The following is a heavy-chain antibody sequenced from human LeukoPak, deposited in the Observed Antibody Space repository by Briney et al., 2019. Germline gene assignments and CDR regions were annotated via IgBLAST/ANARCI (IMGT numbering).Heavy chain of an antibody. CDR1: GGTFSSYA. Sequence: SVKVSCKASGGTFSSYAISWVRQAPGQGLEWMGRIIPIFGTANYAQKFQGRVTITTDESTSTAYMELSSLRSEDTAVYYCARLEAVAGFAFDIWGQGTMVTVSS. CDR2: IIPIFGTA. V-gene: IGHV1-69*05. D-gene: IGHD6-13*01. J-gene: IGHJ3*02. CDR3: ARLEAVAGFAFDI.